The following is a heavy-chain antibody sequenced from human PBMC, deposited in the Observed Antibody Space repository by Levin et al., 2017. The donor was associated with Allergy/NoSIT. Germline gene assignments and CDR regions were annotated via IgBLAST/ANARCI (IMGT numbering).Heavy chain of an antibody. V-gene: IGHV3-21*01. CDR3: ARDSIVATIRKPTGAGSGTGWFDP. D-gene: IGHD5-12*01. Sequence: GGSLRLSCAASGFTFSSYSMNWVRQAPGKGLEWVSSISSSSSYIYYADSVKGRFTISRDNAKNSLYLQMNSLRAEDTAVYYCARDSIVATIRKPTGAGSGTGWFDPWGQGTLVTVSS. CDR1: GFTFSSYS. CDR2: ISSSSSYI. J-gene: IGHJ5*02.